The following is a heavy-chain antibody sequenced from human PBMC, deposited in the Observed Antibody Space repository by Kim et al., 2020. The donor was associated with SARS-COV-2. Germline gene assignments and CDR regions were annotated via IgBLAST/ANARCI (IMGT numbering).Heavy chain of an antibody. CDR2: INHTGDT. CDR3: ARGTPVRAYQYTKIYYCDF. V-gene: IGHV4-34*01. CDR1: GGSFSGYY. J-gene: IGHJ4*02. D-gene: IGHD2-2*02. Sequence: SETLSLTCAVYGGSFSGYYWSWIRQTPGKGLEWIGEINHTGDTNNNPSLKSRVTLSVDTSKNQFSLRLSSVTAADTAIYYCARGTPVRAYQYTKIYYCDFWDRGTLVTVSS.